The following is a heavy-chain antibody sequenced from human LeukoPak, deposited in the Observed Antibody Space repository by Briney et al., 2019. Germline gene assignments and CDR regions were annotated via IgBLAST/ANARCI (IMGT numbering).Heavy chain of an antibody. CDR1: GDSVSSNSAA. V-gene: IGHV6-1*01. Sequence: PSQTLSLTCAISGDSVSSNSAAWNWMRQSPSRGLEWLGRTYYRSKWYTDYAVSVKSRITINPGTSKNQFSLQLNSVTPEDTAVYYCARGPTFVWYFDLWGRGTLVTVSS. CDR3: ARGPTFVWYFDL. J-gene: IGHJ2*01. CDR2: TYYRSKWYT.